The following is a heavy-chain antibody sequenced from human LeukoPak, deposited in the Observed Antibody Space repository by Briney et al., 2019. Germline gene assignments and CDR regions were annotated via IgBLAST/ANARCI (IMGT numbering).Heavy chain of an antibody. CDR1: GGSISSYY. D-gene: IGHD3-22*01. Sequence: SETLSLTCTVSGGSISSYYWSWIRQPPGKGLEWIGYISHSGSTNYNPSLKSRDTISVDTSKNQFSLKLSSVTAADTAVYYCARSSSAHYYDSSGYLPSHFDYWGQGTLVTVSS. CDR2: ISHSGST. J-gene: IGHJ4*02. CDR3: ARSSSAHYYDSSGYLPSHFDY. V-gene: IGHV4-59*01.